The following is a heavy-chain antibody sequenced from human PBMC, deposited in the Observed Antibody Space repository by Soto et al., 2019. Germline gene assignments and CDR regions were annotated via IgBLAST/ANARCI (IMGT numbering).Heavy chain of an antibody. D-gene: IGHD3-16*02. CDR1: GFTFSSYA. CDR3: ATDYIWGSYRLALVDY. J-gene: IGHJ4*02. CDR2: ISGSGGST. Sequence: GGSLRLSCAASGFTFSSYAMSWVRQAPGKGLEWVSAISGSGGSTYYADSVKGRFTISRDNSKNTLYLQMNSLRAEDTAVYYCATDYIWGSYRLALVDYWGQGTLVTVSS. V-gene: IGHV3-23*01.